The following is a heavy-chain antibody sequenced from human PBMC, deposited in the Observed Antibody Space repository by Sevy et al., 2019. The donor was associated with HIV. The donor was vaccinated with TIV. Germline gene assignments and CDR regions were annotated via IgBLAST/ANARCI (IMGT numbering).Heavy chain of an antibody. CDR2: IRSKTYGGTT. D-gene: IGHD2-21*01. Sequence: GGSLRLSCTGSGFTFGDYAVSWFRQAPGKGLEWVGFIRSKTYGGTTEYAASVKGRFTISREESKSIAYLQMNSLKTEDTAVYYCTRVQGTISAYFYFGMDVWGQGTTVTVSS. CDR1: GFTFGDYA. CDR3: TRVQGTISAYFYFGMDV. J-gene: IGHJ6*02. V-gene: IGHV3-49*03.